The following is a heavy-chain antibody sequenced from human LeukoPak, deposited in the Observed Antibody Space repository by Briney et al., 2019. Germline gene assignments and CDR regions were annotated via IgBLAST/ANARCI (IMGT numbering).Heavy chain of an antibody. CDR2: ISSSSSYI. CDR1: GFTFSSYS. CDR3: ASVKLPG. V-gene: IGHV3-21*06. Sequence: PGGSLRLSCAASGFTFSSYSMNWVRQAPGKGLEWVSSISSSSSYIFYADSVKGRFTISRDNGKNSLYLQMDSLGAEDTAVYYCASVKLPGWGQGTLVTVSS. D-gene: IGHD2-21*01. J-gene: IGHJ4*02.